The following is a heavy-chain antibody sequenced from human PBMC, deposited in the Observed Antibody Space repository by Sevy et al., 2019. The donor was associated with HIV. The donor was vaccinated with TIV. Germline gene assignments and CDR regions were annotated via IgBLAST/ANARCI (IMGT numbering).Heavy chain of an antibody. CDR3: ALERLSSNVAEYFQN. CDR1: GFTFTSYS. D-gene: IGHD1-1*01. J-gene: IGHJ1*01. Sequence: GGSLRLSCAASGFTFTSYSMHWVRQAPGKGLEWVATISYDATNKHYADSVKGRFTISRDNSGNSLFLQMNSLRSEDTAVYYCALERLSSNVAEYFQNWGQGTLVTVSS. V-gene: IGHV3-30-3*01. CDR2: ISYDATNK.